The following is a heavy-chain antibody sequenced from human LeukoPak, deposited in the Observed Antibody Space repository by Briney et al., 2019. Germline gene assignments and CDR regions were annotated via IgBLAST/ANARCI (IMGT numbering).Heavy chain of an antibody. CDR2: ISYDRETT. CDR1: GFIFSDYS. Sequence: PGKSLRLSCAGPGFIFSDYSMHWVRQAAGKGLEWMALISYDRETTHYADSVKGRFTISRDHSKNTLYLQMNSLRTEDRAVYYCAKGRGAENGYDYLFDSWGQGTLVTVSS. V-gene: IGHV3-30*18. CDR3: AKGRGAENGYDYLFDS. D-gene: IGHD5-12*01. J-gene: IGHJ4*02.